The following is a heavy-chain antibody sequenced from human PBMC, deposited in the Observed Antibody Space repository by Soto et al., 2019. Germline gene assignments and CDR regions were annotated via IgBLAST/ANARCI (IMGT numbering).Heavy chain of an antibody. J-gene: IGHJ4*02. Sequence: EVQLLESGGGLVKPGGSLRLSCAASGFSFSSAWMNWVRQAPGKGLEWVGRIRTKPEGETTDYPAPVKGRFTISRDDSKTPLYLQMTSLKIEDTAVYYCTTGSNEGYWGQGTLVTVSS. CDR1: GFSFSSAW. CDR3: TTGSNEGY. CDR2: IRTKPEGETT. V-gene: IGHV3-15*07. D-gene: IGHD1-1*01.